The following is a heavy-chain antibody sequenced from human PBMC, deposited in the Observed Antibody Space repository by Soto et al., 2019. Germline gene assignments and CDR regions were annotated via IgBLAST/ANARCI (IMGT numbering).Heavy chain of an antibody. Sequence: GASVKVSCKASGYTFTSYAMHWVRQAPGQRPEWMGWINAGNGNTKYSQKFQGRVTITRDTSASTAYMELSSLRSEDTAVYYCARDLGSSGWYSDWFDPWGQGTLVTVSS. CDR2: INAGNGNT. J-gene: IGHJ5*02. D-gene: IGHD6-19*01. V-gene: IGHV1-3*01. CDR3: ARDLGSSGWYSDWFDP. CDR1: GYTFTSYA.